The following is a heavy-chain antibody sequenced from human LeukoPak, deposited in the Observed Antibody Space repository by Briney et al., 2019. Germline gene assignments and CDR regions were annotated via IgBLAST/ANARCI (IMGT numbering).Heavy chain of an antibody. CDR1: GYTFTSYD. CDR3: AGKGRCLEWLSGHFDY. D-gene: IGHD3-3*01. Sequence: ASVKVSCKASGYTFTSYDINWVRQATGQGLEWMGWINPNSGGTNYAQKFQGRVTMTRDTSISTAYMVLSRLRSDDTAVYYFAGKGRCLEWLSGHFDYWGQGTLVTVSS. CDR2: INPNSGGT. J-gene: IGHJ4*02. V-gene: IGHV1-2*02.